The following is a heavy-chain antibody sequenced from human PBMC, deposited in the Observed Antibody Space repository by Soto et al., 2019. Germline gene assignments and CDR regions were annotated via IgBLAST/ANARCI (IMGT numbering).Heavy chain of an antibody. CDR1: GGSISSGGYS. J-gene: IGHJ3*02. D-gene: IGHD2-2*01. CDR3: ARPGDIVVVPAAIGVASVAFDI. V-gene: IGHV4-30-2*01. CDR2: IYHSGST. Sequence: SETLSLTCAVSGGSISSGGYSWSWIRQPPGKGLEWIGYIYHSGSTYYNPSLKSRVTISVDRSKNQFSLKLSSVTAADTAVYYCARPGDIVVVPAAIGVASVAFDIWGQGTMVTVSS.